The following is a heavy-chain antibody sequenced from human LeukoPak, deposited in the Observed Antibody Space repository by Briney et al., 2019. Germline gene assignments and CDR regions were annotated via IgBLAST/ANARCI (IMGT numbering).Heavy chain of an antibody. V-gene: IGHV3-23*01. CDR1: GFTFSSYA. Sequence: GGSLRLSCAASGFTFSSYAMNWVRQVPGKGLQWVSTIDASGVNTYYGNSVEGRFTISRDNSKNTLYLQMNSLRAEDTAVYYCAKDQGGYTYGSFDYWGQGTLVTVSS. J-gene: IGHJ4*02. CDR2: IDASGVNT. CDR3: AKDQGGYTYGSFDY. D-gene: IGHD5-18*01.